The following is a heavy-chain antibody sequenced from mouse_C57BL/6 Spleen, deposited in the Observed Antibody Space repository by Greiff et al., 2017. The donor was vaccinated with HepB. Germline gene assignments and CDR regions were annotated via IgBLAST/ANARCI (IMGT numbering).Heavy chain of an antibody. J-gene: IGHJ4*01. CDR1: GYTFTDYN. D-gene: IGHD3-2*02. V-gene: IGHV1-18*01. CDR3: ARKRSSGYRDAMDY. Sequence: EVQLQQSGPELVKPGASVKIPCKASGYTFTDYNMDWVKQSHGKSLEWIGDINPNNGGTIYNQKFKGKATLTVDKSSSTAYMELRSLTSEDTAVYYCARKRSSGYRDAMDYWGQGTSVTVSS. CDR2: INPNNGGT.